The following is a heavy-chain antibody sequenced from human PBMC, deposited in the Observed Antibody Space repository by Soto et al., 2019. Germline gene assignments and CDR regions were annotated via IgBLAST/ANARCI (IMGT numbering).Heavy chain of an antibody. CDR2: IIPILGIA. V-gene: IGHV1-69*02. CDR3: ARARGYYDSSGYPVYHGMAV. D-gene: IGHD3-22*01. J-gene: IGHJ6*02. CDR1: GGTFSSYT. Sequence: SVKVSCKASGGTFSSYTISWVRQAPGQGLEWMGRIIPILGIANYAQKFQGRVTITADESTSTAYMELSSLRSEDTAVYYCARARGYYDSSGYPVYHGMAVWGQGTTVTVSS.